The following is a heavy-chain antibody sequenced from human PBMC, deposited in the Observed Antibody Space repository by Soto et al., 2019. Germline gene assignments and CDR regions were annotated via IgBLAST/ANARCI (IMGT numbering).Heavy chain of an antibody. D-gene: IGHD1-26*01. V-gene: IGHV3-23*01. CDR1: GFSFSSFA. CDR2: IGDSGAST. CDR3: AKGVELDV. Sequence: EVLLLESGGGLVQPGGSLRLSCEASGFSFSSFAMNWVRQAPGKGLEWVSAIGDSGASTYYADSVKGRFTISRDNSRNTLYQHLTSRRAEATAVYYCAKGVELDVWGNGTMVTVSS. J-gene: IGHJ6*04.